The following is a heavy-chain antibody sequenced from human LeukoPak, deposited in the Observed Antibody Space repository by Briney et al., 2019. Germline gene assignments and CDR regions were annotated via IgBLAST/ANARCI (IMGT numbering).Heavy chain of an antibody. Sequence: KPSETLSLTCTVSGGSISSSSYYWGWIRQPPGKGLEWIGSIYYSGSTYYNPSLKSRVTISVDTSKNQFSLKLSSVTAADRAVYYCARSDNWNYSFWFVPWGQGTLVSVSS. D-gene: IGHD1-7*01. CDR3: ARSDNWNYSFWFVP. J-gene: IGHJ5*02. CDR2: IYYSGST. CDR1: GGSISSSSYY. V-gene: IGHV4-39*01.